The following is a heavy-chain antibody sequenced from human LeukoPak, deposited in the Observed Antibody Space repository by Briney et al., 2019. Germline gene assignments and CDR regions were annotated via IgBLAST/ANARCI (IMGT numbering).Heavy chain of an antibody. CDR1: GGTFSSYA. CDR2: IIPILGIA. D-gene: IGHD2-15*01. V-gene: IGHV1-69*04. Sequence: SVKVSCKASGGTFSSYAISWVRQAPGQGLEWMGRIIPILGIANYAQKFQGRVTITADKSTSTAYMELSSLRSEDTAVYYCARELICNGGSCYLGSFDYWGQGTLVTVSS. J-gene: IGHJ4*02. CDR3: ARELICNGGSCYLGSFDY.